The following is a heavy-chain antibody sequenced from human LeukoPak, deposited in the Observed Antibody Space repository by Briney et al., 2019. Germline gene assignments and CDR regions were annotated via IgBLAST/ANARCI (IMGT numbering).Heavy chain of an antibody. CDR1: GGSINSYY. CDR2: IYASGNT. CDR3: AREHSGLEGYPDC. J-gene: IGHJ4*02. V-gene: IGHV4-4*07. D-gene: IGHD6-25*01. Sequence: SETLSLTCTISGGSINSYYWSWIRQPPGKGLEWIGRIYASGNTNFNPSLKSRVIMSVDTSKNQFSLKLSPVTAADTAVYYCAREHSGLEGYPDCWGQGTLVTVSS.